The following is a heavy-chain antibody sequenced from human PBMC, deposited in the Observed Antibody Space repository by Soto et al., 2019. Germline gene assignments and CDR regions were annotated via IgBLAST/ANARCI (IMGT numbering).Heavy chain of an antibody. D-gene: IGHD2-2*01. V-gene: IGHV1-3*01. Sequence: ASVKVSCKASGYTFTSYAMHWVRQAPGQRLEWKGWINAGNGNTKYSQKFQGRVTITRDTSASTAYMELSSLRSEDTAVYYCARDRDCSSTSCYALRLAYWGQGTLVTVSS. CDR1: GYTFTSYA. CDR3: ARDRDCSSTSCYALRLAY. J-gene: IGHJ4*02. CDR2: INAGNGNT.